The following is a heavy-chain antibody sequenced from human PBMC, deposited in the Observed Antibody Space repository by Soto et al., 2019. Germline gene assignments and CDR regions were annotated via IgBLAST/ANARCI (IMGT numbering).Heavy chain of an antibody. CDR3: ARISLDYCNSTSCYTDDY. CDR2: IIPIFGTA. D-gene: IGHD2-2*02. CDR1: GGTFSSYA. J-gene: IGHJ4*02. V-gene: IGHV1-69*01. Sequence: QVQLVQSGAEVKKPGSSVKVSCKASGGTFSSYAISWVRQAPGQGLEWMGGIIPIFGTANYAQKFQGRVTITADESTSTAYMELSSLRSEDTAVYYCARISLDYCNSTSCYTDDYWGQGTLVTVS.